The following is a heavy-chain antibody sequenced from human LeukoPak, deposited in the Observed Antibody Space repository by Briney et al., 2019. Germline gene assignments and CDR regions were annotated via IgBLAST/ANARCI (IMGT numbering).Heavy chain of an antibody. Sequence: ASVKVSCKASGGTFSSYAISWVRQAPGQGLEWMGRIIPILGIANYAQKFQGRVTVTADKSTSTAYMELSSLRSEDTAVYYCARDSGYSSGWYRRPERAFDIWGQGTMVTVSS. CDR1: GGTFSSYA. CDR3: ARDSGYSSGWYRRPERAFDI. J-gene: IGHJ3*02. V-gene: IGHV1-69*04. D-gene: IGHD6-19*01. CDR2: IIPILGIA.